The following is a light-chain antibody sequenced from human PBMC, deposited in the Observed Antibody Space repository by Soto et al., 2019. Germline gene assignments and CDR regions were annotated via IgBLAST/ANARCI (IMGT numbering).Light chain of an antibody. CDR3: QQYGTSPPT. Sequence: EIVLTQSPGTLSLSPGERATLSCKASQSVSSNFLAWYQRKPGQAPRLLIYGASYRATDIPDRFSGSGSGTEFTLTITRLEPEDFAVDYCQQYGTSPPTFGQGTKVEI. V-gene: IGKV3-20*01. CDR1: QSVSSNF. CDR2: GAS. J-gene: IGKJ1*01.